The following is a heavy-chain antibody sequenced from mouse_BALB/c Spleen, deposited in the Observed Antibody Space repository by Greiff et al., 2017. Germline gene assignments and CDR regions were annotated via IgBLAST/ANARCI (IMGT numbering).Heavy chain of an antibody. J-gene: IGHJ2*01. CDR3: ARGEGGGYLLRRIVYFDY. D-gene: IGHD1-1*01. V-gene: IGHV5-6-5*01. CDR1: GFTFSSYA. Sequence: EVMLVESGGGLVKPGGSLKLSCAASGFTFSSYAMSWVRQTPEKRLEWVASISSGGSTYYPDSVKGRFTISRDNARNILYLQMSSLRSEDTAMYYCARGEGGGYLLRRIVYFDYWGQGTTLTVSS. CDR2: ISSGGST.